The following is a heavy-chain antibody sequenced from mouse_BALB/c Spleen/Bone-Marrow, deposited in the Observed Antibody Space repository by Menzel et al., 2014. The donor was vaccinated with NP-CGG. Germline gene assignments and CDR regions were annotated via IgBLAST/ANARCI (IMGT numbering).Heavy chain of an antibody. CDR2: ISSGSSTI. CDR3: TRGGNWDDFDY. J-gene: IGHJ2*01. D-gene: IGHD4-1*01. Sequence: EVQVVESGGGLVQPGGSRKLSCAASGFTFSSFGMHWVRQTPEKGLEWVAYISSGSSTIYYADTVKGRFTISRDNPKNTLVLQVTSLRSEDTAMYYCTRGGNWDDFDYWGQGTTLTVSS. CDR1: GFTFSSFG. V-gene: IGHV5-17*02.